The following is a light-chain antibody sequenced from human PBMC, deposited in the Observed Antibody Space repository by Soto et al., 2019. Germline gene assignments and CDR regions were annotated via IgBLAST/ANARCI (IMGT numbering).Light chain of an antibody. Sequence: EIVMTQSPVTLSVSPGERATLSCRASQSVSSNLAWYQHKPGQAPRLLIYGASTRATGIPARFSGSGSGTEFTLTISSLQSEDFAVYYCQQYNNWPITFGQGTRLEIK. CDR2: GAS. CDR1: QSVSSN. V-gene: IGKV3-15*01. J-gene: IGKJ5*01. CDR3: QQYNNWPIT.